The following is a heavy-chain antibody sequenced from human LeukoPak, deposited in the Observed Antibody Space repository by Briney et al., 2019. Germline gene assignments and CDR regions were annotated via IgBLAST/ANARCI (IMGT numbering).Heavy chain of an antibody. CDR1: GGSISSTGYY. V-gene: IGHV4-31*03. J-gene: IGHJ3*02. Sequence: SQTLSLTCTVSGGSISSTGYYWSWIRQHPGKGLEWIGYIYYSGSTYYNPSLKSRVTISVDTSKNQFSLKLSSVTAADTAVYCCARDLYYDSSGYPPPWTAFDIWGQGTMVTVSS. CDR3: ARDLYYDSSGYPPPWTAFDI. D-gene: IGHD3-22*01. CDR2: IYYSGST.